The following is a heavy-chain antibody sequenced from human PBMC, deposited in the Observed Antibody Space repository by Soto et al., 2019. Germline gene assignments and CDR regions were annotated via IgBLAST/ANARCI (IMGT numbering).Heavy chain of an antibody. Sequence: EVQLVESGGGLIQPGGSLRLSCAASGFTVSNNFMSWVRQAPGKGLEWVSSIGISIGYIYYGESVTGRFTISRDNAKNSLFLQMNSLRAEDTAVYFCGRNVLAVTEDAVDVWGQGTMVTVSS. CDR1: GFTVSNNF. D-gene: IGHD6-6*01. J-gene: IGHJ3*01. V-gene: IGHV3-21*01. CDR2: IGISIGYI. CDR3: GRNVLAVTEDAVDV.